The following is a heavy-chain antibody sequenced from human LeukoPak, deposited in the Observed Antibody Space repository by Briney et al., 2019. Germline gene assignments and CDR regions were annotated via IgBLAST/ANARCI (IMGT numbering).Heavy chain of an antibody. Sequence: GGSLRLSCTASGFTFSDYWMTWVRQAPGKGPMWVSRIKGDGSFTTYADSVKGRFTISRDNAKNTLYLQMDSLRVDDTAVYYCSKSDYFGPWGRGTLVTVSS. CDR3: SKSDYFGP. V-gene: IGHV3-74*03. CDR1: GFTFSDYW. CDR2: IKGDGSFT. J-gene: IGHJ5*02. D-gene: IGHD4-17*01.